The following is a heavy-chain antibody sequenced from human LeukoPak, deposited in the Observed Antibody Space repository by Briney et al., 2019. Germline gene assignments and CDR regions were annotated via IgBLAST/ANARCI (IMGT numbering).Heavy chain of an antibody. Sequence: GGSLRLSCAASGFTFRDFWMHWVRQAPGKGLVWVSRINSDGSNITYADSVKGRFTISRDNAKNTLYLQMNSLRGEDTAMYYCARSRYSTSSGGFDYWGQGILVTVSS. V-gene: IGHV3-74*01. J-gene: IGHJ4*02. CDR3: ARSRYSTSSGGFDY. CDR2: INSDGSNI. CDR1: GFTFRDFW. D-gene: IGHD6-6*01.